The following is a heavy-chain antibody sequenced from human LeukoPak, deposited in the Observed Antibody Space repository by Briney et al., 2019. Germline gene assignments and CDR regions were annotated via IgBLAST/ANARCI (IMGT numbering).Heavy chain of an antibody. Sequence: GGSLRRSCAASGFTFSSYGMHWVRQAPGKGLEWVAFIRYDGSNKYYADSVKGRFTISRDNSKNTLYLQMNSLRAEDTAVYYCAQASTWSGWTFDYWGQGTLVTVSS. CDR3: AQASTWSGWTFDY. J-gene: IGHJ4*02. CDR1: GFTFSSYG. D-gene: IGHD3-3*01. V-gene: IGHV3-30*02. CDR2: IRYDGSNK.